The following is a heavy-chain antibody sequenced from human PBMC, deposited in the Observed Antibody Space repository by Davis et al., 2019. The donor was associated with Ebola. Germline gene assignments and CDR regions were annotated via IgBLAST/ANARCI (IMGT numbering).Heavy chain of an antibody. V-gene: IGHV4-30-2*01. CDR1: GGSINSGGYS. J-gene: IGHJ6*02. Sequence: SETLSLTCAVSGGSINSGGYSWSWIRQPPGKGLEWIGYIYHSGSTYYNPSLKSRVTISVDRSKNQFSLKLSSVTAADTAVYYCARGFGELPYYYYGMDVWGQGTTVTVSS. CDR2: IYHSGST. CDR3: ARGFGELPYYYYGMDV. D-gene: IGHD3-10*01.